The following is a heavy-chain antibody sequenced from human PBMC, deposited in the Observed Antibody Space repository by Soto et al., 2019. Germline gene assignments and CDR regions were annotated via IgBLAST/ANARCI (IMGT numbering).Heavy chain of an antibody. Sequence: EASVKVSCKASGGTFSSYAISWVRQAPGQGLEWMGGIIPIFGTANYAQKFQGRVTITADESTSTAYMELSSLRSEDTAVYYCARHAGAEMATIDYWGQGTLVTVSS. CDR2: IIPIFGTA. CDR3: ARHAGAEMATIDY. J-gene: IGHJ4*02. D-gene: IGHD5-12*01. V-gene: IGHV1-69*13. CDR1: GGTFSSYA.